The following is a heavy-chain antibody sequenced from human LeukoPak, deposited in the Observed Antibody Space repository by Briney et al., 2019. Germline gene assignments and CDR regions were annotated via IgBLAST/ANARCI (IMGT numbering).Heavy chain of an antibody. CDR2: ISYDGSNK. CDR3: ARDHQGYCSGGSCYSGFDP. J-gene: IGHJ5*02. D-gene: IGHD2-15*01. Sequence: PGRYLRLSCAASGFTFSSYAMHWVRQAPGKGLEWVAVISYDGSNKYYADSVKGRFTISRDNSKNTLYLQMNSLRAEDTAVYYCARDHQGYCSGGSCYSGFDPWGQGTLVTVSS. V-gene: IGHV3-30*04. CDR1: GFTFSSYA.